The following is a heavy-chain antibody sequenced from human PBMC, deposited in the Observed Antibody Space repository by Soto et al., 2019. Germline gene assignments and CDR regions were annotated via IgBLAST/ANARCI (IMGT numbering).Heavy chain of an antibody. CDR2: IWYDGSNK. Sequence: GGSLRLSCAASVFTFSSYGMHWVRQAPGKGLEWVAVIWYDGSNKYYADSVKGRFTISRDNSKNTLYLQMNSLRAEDTAVYYCASTPLYYDSSEYGMDVWGQGTTVTVSS. V-gene: IGHV3-33*01. D-gene: IGHD3-22*01. CDR1: VFTFSSYG. J-gene: IGHJ6*02. CDR3: ASTPLYYDSSEYGMDV.